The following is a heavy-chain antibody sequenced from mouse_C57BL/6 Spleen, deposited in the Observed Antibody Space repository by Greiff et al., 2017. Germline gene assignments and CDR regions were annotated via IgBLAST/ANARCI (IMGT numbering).Heavy chain of an antibody. V-gene: IGHV1-72*01. CDR2: IDPNSGGT. CDR3: ARKGDYPFAY. D-gene: IGHD2-4*01. CDR1: GYTFTSYW. Sequence: QVQLQQPGAELVKPGASVKLSCKASGYTFTSYWMHWVKQRPGRGLEWIGRIDPNSGGTKYNEKFKSKATLTVDKPSSTAYMQLSSLTSEESAVYYCARKGDYPFAYWGQGTLVTVSA. J-gene: IGHJ3*01.